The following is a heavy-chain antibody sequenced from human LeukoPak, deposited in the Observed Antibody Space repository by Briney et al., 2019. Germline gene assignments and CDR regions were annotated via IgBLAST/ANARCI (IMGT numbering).Heavy chain of an antibody. D-gene: IGHD3-10*01. J-gene: IGHJ5*02. V-gene: IGHV4-39*07. CDR3: ARVGFMVRGVIPNWFDP. CDR2: IYYSGST. Sequence: SETLSLTCTVSGGSISSYYWGWIRQPPGKGLEWIGSIYYSGSTYYNPSLKSRVTISVDTSKNQFSLKLSSVTAADTAVYYCARVGFMVRGVIPNWFDPWGQGTLVTVSS. CDR1: GGSISSYY.